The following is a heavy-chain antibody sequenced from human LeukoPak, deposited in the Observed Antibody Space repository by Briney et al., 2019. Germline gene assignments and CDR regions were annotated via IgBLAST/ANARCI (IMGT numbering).Heavy chain of an antibody. V-gene: IGHV3-11*01. CDR2: ISSSGSTI. CDR1: RFTFSDYY. CDR3: ARGGSGWEYQLLYDY. Sequence: GGSLRLSCAPSRFTFSDYYMSWIRQAPGKGREWVSYISSSGSTIYYADSVKGRFTISRDNANNSLYLQMNSLRAEDTAVYYCARGGSGWEYQLLYDYWGQGTLVTVSS. J-gene: IGHJ4*02. D-gene: IGHD2-2*01.